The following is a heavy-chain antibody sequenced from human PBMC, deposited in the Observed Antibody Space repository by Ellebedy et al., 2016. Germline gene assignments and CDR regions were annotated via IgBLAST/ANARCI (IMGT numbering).Heavy chain of an antibody. Sequence: ASVKVSCKASGGTFSSYAIIWVRQAPGQGLEWMGGIIPIFGTANYAQKFQGRVTITADESTSTAYMELSSLRSEDTAVYYCAADMEWYWYFDLWGRGTLVTVSS. D-gene: IGHD3-3*01. V-gene: IGHV1-69*13. CDR3: AADMEWYWYFDL. CDR1: GGTFSSYA. CDR2: IIPIFGTA. J-gene: IGHJ2*01.